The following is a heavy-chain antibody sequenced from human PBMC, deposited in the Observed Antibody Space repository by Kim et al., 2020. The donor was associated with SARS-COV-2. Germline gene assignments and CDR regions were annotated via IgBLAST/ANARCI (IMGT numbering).Heavy chain of an antibody. J-gene: IGHJ6*03. CDR3: ARAGGYSGYDVYYYYMDV. CDR2: IKQDGSEK. CDR1: GFTFSSYW. Sequence: GGSLRLSCAASGFTFSSYWMSWVRQAPGKGLEWVANIKQDGSEKYYVDSVKGRFTISRDNAKNSLYLQMNSLRAEDTAVYYCARAGGYSGYDVYYYYMDVWGKGTTVTVSS. D-gene: IGHD5-12*01. V-gene: IGHV3-7*01.